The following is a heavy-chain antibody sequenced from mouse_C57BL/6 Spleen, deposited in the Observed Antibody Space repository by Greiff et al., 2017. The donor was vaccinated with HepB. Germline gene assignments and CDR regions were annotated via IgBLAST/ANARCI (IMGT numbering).Heavy chain of an antibody. Sequence: QVQLKQPGAELVKPGTSVKLSCKASGYTFTSCWMHWVNQRPGQGLEWIGMIHPNSGSTYYNEKFKNKATLTVDKSSSSAYMQLSSLTSEDSAVYYCSREGRWYFDVWGTGTTVTVSS. CDR1: GYTFTSCW. D-gene: IGHD3-3*01. J-gene: IGHJ1*03. V-gene: IGHV1-64*01. CDR2: IHPNSGST. CDR3: SREGRWYFDV.